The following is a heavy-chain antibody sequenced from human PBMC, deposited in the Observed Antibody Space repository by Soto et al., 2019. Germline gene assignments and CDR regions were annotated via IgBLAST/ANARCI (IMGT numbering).Heavy chain of an antibody. CDR1: GFTFSNAW. CDR3: TTDPLGYCSGGSCYRLNYYYYGMDV. CDR2: IKSKTDGGTT. Sequence: EVQLVESGGGLVKPGGSLRLSCAASGFTFSNAWMNWVRQAPGKGLEWVGRIKSKTDGGTTDYAAPVKGRFTISRDDSKNTRYLQMNSLKTEDTAVYYCTTDPLGYCSGGSCYRLNYYYYGMDVWGQGTTVTVSS. J-gene: IGHJ6*02. D-gene: IGHD2-15*01. V-gene: IGHV3-15*07.